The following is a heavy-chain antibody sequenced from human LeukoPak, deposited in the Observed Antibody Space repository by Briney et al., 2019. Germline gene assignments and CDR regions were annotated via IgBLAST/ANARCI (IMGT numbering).Heavy chain of an antibody. D-gene: IGHD2-15*01. J-gene: IGHJ5*02. V-gene: IGHV4-34*01. Sequence: SETLSLTCAVYGGSFSGYYWSWIRQPPGKGLEWIGEINHSGSTNYNPSLKNRVTISVDTSKNQFSLKLSSVTAADTAVYYCARGVGGAARVRFDPWGQGTLVTVSS. CDR3: ARGVGGAARVRFDP. CDR2: INHSGST. CDR1: GGSFSGYY.